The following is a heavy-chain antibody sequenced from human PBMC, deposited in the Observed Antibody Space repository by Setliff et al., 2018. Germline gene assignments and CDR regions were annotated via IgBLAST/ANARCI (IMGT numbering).Heavy chain of an antibody. D-gene: IGHD6-13*01. J-gene: IGHJ6*04. CDR3: ARAKMEESGKAQAGMDV. CDR1: GFTFSSHW. V-gene: IGHV3-74*01. Sequence: PGGSLRLSCAASGFTFSSHWMHWVRQAPGKGLVWVSRISEDGSDTTYADSVKGRFTISRDSAKNTVYLQMNSLRVEDTAVYYCARAKMEESGKAQAGMDVWGKGTTVTVSS. CDR2: ISEDGSDT.